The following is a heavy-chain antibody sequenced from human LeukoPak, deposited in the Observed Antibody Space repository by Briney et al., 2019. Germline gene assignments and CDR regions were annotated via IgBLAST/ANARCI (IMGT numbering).Heavy chain of an antibody. D-gene: IGHD3-10*01. CDR2: MNPNSGNT. CDR1: GYTFTSYD. Sequence: ASVKVSCKASGYTFTSYDINWVRQATGQGLEWMGWMNPNSGNTGYAQKFQGRVTMTRNTSISTAYMELSSLRSEDTAVYYCAKKITYYHGSGSYYKGDAFDIWGQGTMVTVSS. J-gene: IGHJ3*02. V-gene: IGHV1-8*01. CDR3: AKKITYYHGSGSYYKGDAFDI.